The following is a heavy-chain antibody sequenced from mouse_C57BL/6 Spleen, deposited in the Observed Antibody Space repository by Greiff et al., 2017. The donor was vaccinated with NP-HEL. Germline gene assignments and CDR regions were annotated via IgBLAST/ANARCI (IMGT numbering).Heavy chain of an antibody. J-gene: IGHJ2*01. CDR1: GYTFTSYW. V-gene: IGHV1-74*01. CDR2: LPPSPLAT. Sequence: QVQLQQPGAELVKPGASVKVSCKASGYTFTSYWMHWVKQRPGQGLALIVLLPPSPLATHYNQKFHVKATLTVDKSSSTAYMQLSSLTSEDSAVYYCAIPLGYWGQGTTLTVSS. CDR3: AIPLGY.